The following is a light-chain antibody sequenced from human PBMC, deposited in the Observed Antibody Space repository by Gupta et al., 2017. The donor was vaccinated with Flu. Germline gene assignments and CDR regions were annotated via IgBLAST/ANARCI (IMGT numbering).Light chain of an antibody. CDR1: QSVSSN. CDR3: QQYKNWPQT. CDR2: GAS. Sequence: GERATLSCRASQSVSSNLAWYQQKPGQAPRLLIYGASTRATGIPARFSGSGSGTAFTLTISSLQSEDFAVYYCQQYKNWPQTFGQGTKVEIK. J-gene: IGKJ1*01. V-gene: IGKV3-15*01.